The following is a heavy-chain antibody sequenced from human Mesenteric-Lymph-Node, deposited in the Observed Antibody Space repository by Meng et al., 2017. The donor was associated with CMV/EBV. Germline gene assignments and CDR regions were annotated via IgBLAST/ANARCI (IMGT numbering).Heavy chain of an antibody. V-gene: IGHV4-34*10. CDR1: SFSCYC. J-gene: IGHJ4*02. CDR3: ARRAREITMIVVVRYYFDY. Sequence: SFSCYCWNWIRQPPGKGLEWVGDINHSGSTNYNPSLKSRVTMSVDTSKNQFSLKLSSVTAADTAVYYCARRAREITMIVVVRYYFDYWGQGTLVTVSS. CDR2: INHSGST. D-gene: IGHD3-22*01.